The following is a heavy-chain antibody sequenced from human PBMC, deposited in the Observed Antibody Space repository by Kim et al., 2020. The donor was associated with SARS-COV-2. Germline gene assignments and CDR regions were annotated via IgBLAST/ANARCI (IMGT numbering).Heavy chain of an antibody. CDR1: GGSISSGGYY. D-gene: IGHD2-15*01. CDR3: ARSYCSGGSCYSGEYFQH. V-gene: IGHV4-31*03. Sequence: SETLSLTCTVSGGSISSGGYYWSWIRQHPGKGLEWIGYIYYSGSTYYNPSLKSRVTISVDTSKNQFSLKLSSVTAADTAVYYCARSYCSGGSCYSGEYFQHWGQGTLVTVSS. J-gene: IGHJ1*01. CDR2: IYYSGST.